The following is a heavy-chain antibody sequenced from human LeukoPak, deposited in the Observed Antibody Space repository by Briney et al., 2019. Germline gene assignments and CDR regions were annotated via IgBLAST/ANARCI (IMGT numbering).Heavy chain of an antibody. D-gene: IGHD3-22*01. CDR3: ARHRGSGYPYFEY. CDR2: IYYRGCT. V-gene: IGHV4-59*01. J-gene: IGHJ4*02. CDR1: GGSINNNY. Sequence: SETLSLTCTLPGGSINNNYWCSIRQPPREGLLWSGYIYYRGCTNYNPSLKSRVTISVDTSKNQFSLKLSSLTPADTAVYYCARHRGSGYPYFEYWGQGTLVTVSS.